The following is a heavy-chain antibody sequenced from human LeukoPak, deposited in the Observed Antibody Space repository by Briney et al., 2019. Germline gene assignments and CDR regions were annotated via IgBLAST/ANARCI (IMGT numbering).Heavy chain of an antibody. Sequence: SETLSLTCAVYGGSFSGHYWSWIRQPPGKGLEWIGEINHSGSTNYNPSLKSRVTISVDTSKNQFSLKLISVTAADTAVYYCARGFLPVPTGWGQGTLVTASS. D-gene: IGHD2-2*01. CDR1: GGSFSGHY. V-gene: IGHV4-34*01. CDR3: ARGFLPVPTG. J-gene: IGHJ4*02. CDR2: INHSGST.